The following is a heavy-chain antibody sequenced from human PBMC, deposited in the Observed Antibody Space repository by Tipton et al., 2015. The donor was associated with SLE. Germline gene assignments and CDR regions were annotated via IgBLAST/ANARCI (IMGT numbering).Heavy chain of an antibody. Sequence: SLRLSCAASGFTFTSNAMAWVRQAPGKGLEWVATIYSGARTYHSDSAKGRFTISRDDSKNTVFLQMHSLRAEDTAVYYCAKGGSGGIYFDYWGQGTLVIVSS. J-gene: IGHJ4*02. V-gene: IGHV3-23*03. CDR2: IYSGART. CDR3: AKGGSGGIYFDY. CDR1: GFTFTSNA. D-gene: IGHD3-16*01.